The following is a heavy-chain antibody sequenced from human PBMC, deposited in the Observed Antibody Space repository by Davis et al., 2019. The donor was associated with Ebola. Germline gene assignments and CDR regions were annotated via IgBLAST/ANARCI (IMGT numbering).Heavy chain of an antibody. Sequence: ASVKVSCKASGYTFTSYYMHWVRQAPGQGLEWMGIINPSGGSTSYAQKFQGRVTMTEDTSTDTAYMELSSLRSEDTAVYYCATDREIDYWGQGTLVTVSS. V-gene: IGHV1-46*01. CDR2: INPSGGST. CDR1: GYTFTSYY. D-gene: IGHD3-10*01. J-gene: IGHJ4*02. CDR3: ATDREIDY.